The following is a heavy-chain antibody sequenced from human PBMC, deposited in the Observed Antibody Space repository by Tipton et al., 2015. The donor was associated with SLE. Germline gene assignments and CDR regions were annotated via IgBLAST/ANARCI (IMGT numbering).Heavy chain of an antibody. Sequence: TLSLTCTVSGGSISSGSYYWSWIRQPAGKGLEWIGHIYTSGSTNYNPSLKSRVTISVDTFKNLFSLKLSSVTAADTAVYYCARSEGIRDFFDYWGQGTLVTVSS. V-gene: IGHV4-61*09. J-gene: IGHJ4*02. CDR2: IYTSGST. CDR3: ARSEGIRDFFDY. D-gene: IGHD2-15*01. CDR1: GGSISSGSYY.